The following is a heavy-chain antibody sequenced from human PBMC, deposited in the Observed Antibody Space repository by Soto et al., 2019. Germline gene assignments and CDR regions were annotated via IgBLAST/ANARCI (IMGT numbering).Heavy chain of an antibody. V-gene: IGHV1-58*01. CDR1: GVTFTISA. Sequence: SVKVSCKSSGVTFTISAVQWVRQARGQRLEWIGWIVVGSGSTNYAQKFQERVTITRDLSTSTAYMELSSLRSEDTAVYYCAAEINSGYDLRCDYWGQGTLVTVSS. J-gene: IGHJ4*02. D-gene: IGHD5-12*01. CDR2: IVVGSGST. CDR3: AAEINSGYDLRCDY.